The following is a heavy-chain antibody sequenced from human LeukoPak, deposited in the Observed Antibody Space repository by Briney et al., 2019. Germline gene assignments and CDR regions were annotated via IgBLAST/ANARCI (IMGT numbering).Heavy chain of an antibody. CDR2: INPNSGGT. J-gene: IGHJ4*02. V-gene: IGHV1-2*07. CDR1: GYTFTGYY. Sequence: ASVKLSCKASGYTFTGYYMHWVRQAPRQGLEWMGWINPNSGGTNYAHKFQGKFTMNRDTSISTASMELSRLRSDDTPVYYCSSLKVLTGARSVWGQGTLVTVSS. D-gene: IGHD1-7*01. CDR3: SSLKVLTGARSV.